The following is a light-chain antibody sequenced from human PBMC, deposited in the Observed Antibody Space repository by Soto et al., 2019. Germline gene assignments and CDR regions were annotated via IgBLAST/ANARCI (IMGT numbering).Light chain of an antibody. V-gene: IGKV1-12*01. CDR3: QQGNIFPWT. Sequence: DIYLTPSPSFLPAPLRDRGTLPSRASQGISTYLQWFHQKPGKAPNLLIYDASSLQNGVPSRFSGSGSGTDFTLTISSLQPEDFASYYCQQGNIFPWTFGQGTKVDIK. CDR2: DAS. CDR1: QGISTY. J-gene: IGKJ1*01.